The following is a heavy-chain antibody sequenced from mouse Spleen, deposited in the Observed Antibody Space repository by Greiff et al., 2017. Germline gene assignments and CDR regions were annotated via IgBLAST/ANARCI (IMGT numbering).Heavy chain of an antibody. J-gene: IGHJ3*01. CDR1: GFNIKDTY. Sequence: VQLQQSGAELVKPGASVKLSCTASGFNIKDTYMHWVKQRPEQGLEWIGRIDPANGNTKYDPKFQGKATITADTSSNTAYLQLSSLTSEDTAVYYCARSITTVVATPFAYWGQGTLVTVSA. CDR3: ARSITTVVATPFAY. V-gene: IGHV14-3*02. D-gene: IGHD1-1*01. CDR2: IDPANGNT.